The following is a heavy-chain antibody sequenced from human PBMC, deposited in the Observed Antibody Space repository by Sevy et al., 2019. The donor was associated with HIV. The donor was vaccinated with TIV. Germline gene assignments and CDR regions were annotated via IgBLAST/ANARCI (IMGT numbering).Heavy chain of an antibody. J-gene: IGHJ3*01. V-gene: IGHV1-18*01. CDR1: GYTFSSFG. Sequence: ASVKVSCKASGYTFSSFGITWVRQAPRQGLEWMGWISPYNDQTDYAQKFQGRVSMTTDTSTRTAYMELRSLTSDDTAVYYCAKHAVITMGPWAFDLWGQGTMVTVSS. CDR2: ISPYNDQT. D-gene: IGHD1-20*01. CDR3: AKHAVITMGPWAFDL.